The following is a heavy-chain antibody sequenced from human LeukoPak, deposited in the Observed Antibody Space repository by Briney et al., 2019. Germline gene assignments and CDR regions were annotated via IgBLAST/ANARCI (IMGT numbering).Heavy chain of an antibody. J-gene: IGHJ6*02. CDR3: TRDLAAVPGPRMDV. Sequence: PGGSLRLSCAASGFSFSSYYMSWVRQAPGKGLEWVALINPDGSERYYVDSVKGRFTISRDNARHSLYLQMDSLRDDDTAMYFCTRDLAAVPGPRMDVWGQGTTVTASS. CDR2: INPDGSER. CDR1: GFSFSSYY. D-gene: IGHD6-19*01. V-gene: IGHV3-7*03.